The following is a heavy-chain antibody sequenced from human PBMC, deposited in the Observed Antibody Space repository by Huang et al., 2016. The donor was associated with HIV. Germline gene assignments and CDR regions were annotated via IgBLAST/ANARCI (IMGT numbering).Heavy chain of an antibody. CDR2: IIPIFGKA. CDR1: GGTFSSYA. Sequence: QVQLVQSGAEVKKPGSSVKVSCKASGGTFSSYAISWVRQAPGQGLEWMGRIIPIFGKANYAQKFQGRVTITSDESTSTAYMELSSLRSEDTAVYYCARARGYYDSSVSYYFDYWGQGTLVTVSS. J-gene: IGHJ4*02. V-gene: IGHV1-69*13. D-gene: IGHD3-22*01. CDR3: ARARGYYDSSVSYYFDY.